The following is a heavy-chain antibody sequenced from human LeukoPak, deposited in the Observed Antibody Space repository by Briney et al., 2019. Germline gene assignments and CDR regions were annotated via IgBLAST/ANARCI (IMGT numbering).Heavy chain of an antibody. J-gene: IGHJ4*02. D-gene: IGHD4/OR15-4a*01. CDR2: IYYSGST. CDR1: GGSISSYY. CDR3: ATQVRPRAPIDY. Sequence: SETLSLTCTVSGGSISSYYWSWIRQPPGKGLEWIGYIYYSGSTNYNASLKSRVTISVDTSKDQFSLKLSSVTAADTAVYYCATQVRPRAPIDYWGQGTLVTVSS. V-gene: IGHV4-59*08.